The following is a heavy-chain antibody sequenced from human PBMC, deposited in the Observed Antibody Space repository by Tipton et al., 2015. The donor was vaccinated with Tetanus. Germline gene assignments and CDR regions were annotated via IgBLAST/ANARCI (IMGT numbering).Heavy chain of an antibody. V-gene: IGHV3-23*01. CDR3: ASEWGPLGYGSGTY. Sequence: GSLRLSCAASGFTFDDYAMHWVRQAPGKGLEWVSGISTGGDSTDYAVSVKGRFTISRDNSKNTLYLQMNSLRAEDTAVYYCASEWGPLGYGSGTYWGQGTLVTVSS. J-gene: IGHJ4*02. CDR1: GFTFDDYA. CDR2: ISTGGDST. D-gene: IGHD3-10*01.